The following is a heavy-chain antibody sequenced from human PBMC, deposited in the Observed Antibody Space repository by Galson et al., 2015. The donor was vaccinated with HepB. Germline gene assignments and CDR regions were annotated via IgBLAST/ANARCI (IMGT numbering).Heavy chain of an antibody. CDR1: GYTFTSYP. J-gene: IGHJ6*03. Sequence: SVKVSCKASGYTFTSYPIHWVRQAPGQGLEWMGTINPSAGGTDYAQRFQGRVTMTRDTSTSTVYMELTSLRSEDTAVYHCVREQLWADPYYYYYYMDVWGKGTTVTVSS. CDR2: INPSAGGT. CDR3: VREQLWADPYYYYYYMDV. V-gene: IGHV1-46*03. D-gene: IGHD3-10*01.